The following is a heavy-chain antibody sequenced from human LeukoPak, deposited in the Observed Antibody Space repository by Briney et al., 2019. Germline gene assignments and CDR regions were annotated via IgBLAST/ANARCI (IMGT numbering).Heavy chain of an antibody. CDR3: ARDGIEYSSSSDAFDI. CDR1: GYTFTGYY. CDR2: INPNSGGT. V-gene: IGHV1-2*02. Sequence: ASVEVSCKASGYTFTGYYVHWVRQAPGQGLEWMGWINPNSGGTNYAQKFQGRVTMTRDTSISTAYMELSRLRSDDTAVYYRARDGIEYSSSSDAFDIWGQGTMVTVSS. D-gene: IGHD6-6*01. J-gene: IGHJ3*02.